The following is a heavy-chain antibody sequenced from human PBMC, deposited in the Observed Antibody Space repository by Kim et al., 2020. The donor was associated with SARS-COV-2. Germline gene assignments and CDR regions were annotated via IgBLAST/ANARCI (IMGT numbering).Heavy chain of an antibody. CDR3: ARSRLDAFDI. CDR1: GGSISSGGYY. Sequence: SETLSLTCTVSGGSISSGGYYWSWIRQHPGKGLEWIGYIYYSGSTYYNPSLKSRVTISVDTSKNQFSLKLSSVTAADTAVYYCARSRLDAFDIWGQGTMVTVSS. J-gene: IGHJ3*02. CDR2: IYYSGST. D-gene: IGHD6-25*01. V-gene: IGHV4-31*03.